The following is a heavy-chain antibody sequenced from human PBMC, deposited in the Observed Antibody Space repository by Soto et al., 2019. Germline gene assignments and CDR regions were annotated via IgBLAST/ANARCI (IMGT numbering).Heavy chain of an antibody. Sequence: LETLSLTCAVYGGSFSGYYWSRIRQPPGKGLEWIGEINHSGSTNYNPSLKSRVTISVDTSKNQFSLKLSSVTAADTAVYYCARGKHHYYDSSGYSWFDPWGQGTLVTVSS. CDR3: ARGKHHYYDSSGYSWFDP. V-gene: IGHV4-34*01. CDR1: GGSFSGYY. D-gene: IGHD3-22*01. CDR2: INHSGST. J-gene: IGHJ5*02.